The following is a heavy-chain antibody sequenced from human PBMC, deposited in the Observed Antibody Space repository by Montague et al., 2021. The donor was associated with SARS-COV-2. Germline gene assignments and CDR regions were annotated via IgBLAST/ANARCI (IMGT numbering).Heavy chain of an antibody. D-gene: IGHD3-3*01. CDR1: GFTFSSYE. J-gene: IGHJ4*02. CDR3: ARAEMYYDFWGGYPWTFYYFDY. CDR2: ISSSGSTI. Sequence: SLRLSCAASGFTFSSYEMNWVRQAPGKGLEWVSYISSSGSTIYYADSVKGRFTISRDNAKNSLYLQMNSLRAEDTAVYYCARAEMYYDFWGGYPWTFYYFDYWGQGTLVTVSS. V-gene: IGHV3-48*03.